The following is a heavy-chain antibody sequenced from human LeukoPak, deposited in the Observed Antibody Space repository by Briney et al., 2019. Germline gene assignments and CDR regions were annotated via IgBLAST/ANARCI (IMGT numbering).Heavy chain of an antibody. V-gene: IGHV3-23*01. CDR2: ISATGAT. CDR1: GFTFTNYA. D-gene: IGHD2-2*02. J-gene: IGHJ4*02. Sequence: GGSLRLSCAASGFTFTNYAMSWVRQAPGKGLEWVSGISATGATFYADSVKGRFTISRDNAKNTLYLQVKSLRVEDTATYYCAKVSDCSTTPCYKGEAVWGQGTLVTVSS. CDR3: AKVSDCSTTPCYKGEAV.